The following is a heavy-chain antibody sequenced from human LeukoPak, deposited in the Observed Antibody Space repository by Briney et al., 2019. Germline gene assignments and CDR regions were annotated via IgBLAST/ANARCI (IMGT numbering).Heavy chain of an antibody. D-gene: IGHD3-16*02. V-gene: IGHV1-8*01. CDR1: GYTFTSYD. CDR3: ARGRGGTSYYDYVWGSYRPPHWFDP. Sequence: ASVKVSCKASGYTFTSYDINWVRQATGQGLEWMGWMNPNSGNTGYARKFQGRVTMTRNTSISTAYMELSSLRSEDTAVYYCARGRGGTSYYDYVWGSYRPPHWFDPWGQGTLVTVSS. J-gene: IGHJ5*02. CDR2: MNPNSGNT.